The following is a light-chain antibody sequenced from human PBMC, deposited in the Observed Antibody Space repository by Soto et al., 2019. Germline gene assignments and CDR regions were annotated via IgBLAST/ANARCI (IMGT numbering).Light chain of an antibody. J-gene: IGKJ5*01. V-gene: IGKV3-20*01. CDR2: GAS. CDR3: QKYGGSPIN. Sequence: EVVFTHSPFTLSLSPVDRATLSFVASQSVTSKLAWYQQKPGQAPRLLISGASNRATGIPDRFSGSGSGTAFTLTISRLEPDDFALYFCQKYGGSPINFGLGTRLEIK. CDR1: QSVTSK.